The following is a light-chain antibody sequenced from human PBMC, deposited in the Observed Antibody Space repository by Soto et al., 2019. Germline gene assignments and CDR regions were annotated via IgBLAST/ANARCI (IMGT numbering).Light chain of an antibody. Sequence: DIQMTQSPSTLSASIGDRVTITCRTSQSVDSWLAWYQQKPGKAPKLLIYKASSLQTGVPSRFSGSGSGTECTLTISSLKPDDFAIYYCQHYNDYKRMFGQGTKVEIK. CDR3: QHYNDYKRM. CDR1: QSVDSW. V-gene: IGKV1-5*03. CDR2: KAS. J-gene: IGKJ1*01.